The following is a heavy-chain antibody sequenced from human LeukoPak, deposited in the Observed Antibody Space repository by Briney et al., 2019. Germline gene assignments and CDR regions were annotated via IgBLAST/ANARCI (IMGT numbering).Heavy chain of an antibody. D-gene: IGHD2-15*01. CDR3: ARDQRPSCLGGICYSGDY. CDR2: IVPIIGTA. Sequence: VASVKVSCKASGGTFPSYIVTWVRQAPGQGLEWMGGIVPIIGTANYAQKFQGRVTIAAADSTSTAYMELRSLRSEDTAIYYGARDQRPSCLGGICYSGDYWGQGTLVTVTS. CDR1: GGTFPSYI. V-gene: IGHV1-69*13. J-gene: IGHJ4*02.